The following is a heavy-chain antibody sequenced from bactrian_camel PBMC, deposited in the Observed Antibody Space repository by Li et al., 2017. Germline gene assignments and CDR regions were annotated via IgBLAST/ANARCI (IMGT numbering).Heavy chain of an antibody. CDR3: AAGFSEYAY. J-gene: IGHJ4*01. CDR1: GLTFSTYD. CDR2: TSSGGGST. Sequence: VQLVESGGGLVQPGGSLRLSCAASGLTFSTYDMNWVRQAPGKGLEWVSATSSGGGSTYYADSVKGRFTISRDNAKNTLYLQMNSLRTDDSAVYYCAAGFSEYAYWGQGTQVTVS. V-gene: IGHV3S40*01. D-gene: IGHD5*01.